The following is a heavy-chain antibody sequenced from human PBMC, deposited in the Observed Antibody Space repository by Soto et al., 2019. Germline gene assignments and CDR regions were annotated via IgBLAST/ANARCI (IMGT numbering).Heavy chain of an antibody. V-gene: IGHV4-34*01. CDR2: INHSGIT. J-gene: IGHJ6*02. D-gene: IGHD3-3*01. CDR3: ARGRLEWSLLGYGVDV. Sequence: QVQVQQWGAGLLKPSETLSLTCAVYGGSFSDYYGTWIRQSPGKGLEWIGEINHSGITYYNPSLKSRVTISVDTSKNQFSLKLRSVTAADTAVYYCARGRLEWSLLGYGVDVWGQGTTVTVSS. CDR1: GGSFSDYY.